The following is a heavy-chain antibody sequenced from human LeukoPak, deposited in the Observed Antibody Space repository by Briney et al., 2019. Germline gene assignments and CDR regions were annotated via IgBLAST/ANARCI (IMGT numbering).Heavy chain of an antibody. CDR3: ARDPVEWELLLDY. J-gene: IGHJ4*02. CDR2: MNIDGSEK. D-gene: IGHD1-26*01. V-gene: IGHV3-7*01. CDR1: GFTFSSYW. Sequence: PGGSQRLSCAASGFTFSSYWMGWVRQAPGKRLEWVANMNIDGSEKYYADSAKGRFTISRDNARNSVYLQMNSLRVEDTAVYYCARDPVEWELLLDYWGQGTLVTVSS.